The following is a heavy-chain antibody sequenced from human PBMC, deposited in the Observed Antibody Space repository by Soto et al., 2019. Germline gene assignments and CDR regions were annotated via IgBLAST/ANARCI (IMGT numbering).Heavy chain of an antibody. D-gene: IGHD3-22*01. J-gene: IGHJ4*02. Sequence: TLSLTCTVSGGSISSGDYYWSWIRQPPGKGLEWIGYIYYSGSTYYNPSLKSRVTISVDTSKNQFSLKLSSVTAADTAVYYCARDRPNSSGYYYWGQGTLVTVSS. CDR3: ARDRPNSSGYYY. CDR1: GGSISSGDYY. CDR2: IYYSGST. V-gene: IGHV4-30-4*01.